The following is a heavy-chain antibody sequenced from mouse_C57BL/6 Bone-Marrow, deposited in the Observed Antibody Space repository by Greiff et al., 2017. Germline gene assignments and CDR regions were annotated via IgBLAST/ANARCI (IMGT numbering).Heavy chain of an antibody. CDR3: ARGPITTVVFGY. D-gene: IGHD1-1*01. CDR1: GYTFTDYY. Sequence: EVQLQQSGPELVKPGASVKISCKASGYTFTDYYMNWVKQSHGKSLEWIGDINPNNGGTSYNQKFKVKAPLTVDKSSSTAYMELRSLTSEDSAVYYCARGPITTVVFGYWDQGTTLTVSS. J-gene: IGHJ2*01. CDR2: INPNNGGT. V-gene: IGHV1-26*01.